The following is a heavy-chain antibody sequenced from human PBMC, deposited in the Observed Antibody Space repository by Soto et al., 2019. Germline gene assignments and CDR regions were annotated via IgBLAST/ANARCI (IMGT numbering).Heavy chain of an antibody. CDR1: GFTFSSYA. CDR2: ISYDGSNK. Sequence: QVQLVESGGGVVQPGRSLRLSCAASGFTFSSYAMHWVRQAPGKGLEWVAVISYDGSNKYYADSVKGRFTISRDNSKNTRFLQMTSLSVDVLPVCYVAGEEEIVVGVAATRKGAWCEPLGQGTLVTVSS. CDR3: AGEEEIVVGVAATRKGAWCEP. V-gene: IGHV3-30-3*01. D-gene: IGHD2-15*01. J-gene: IGHJ5*02.